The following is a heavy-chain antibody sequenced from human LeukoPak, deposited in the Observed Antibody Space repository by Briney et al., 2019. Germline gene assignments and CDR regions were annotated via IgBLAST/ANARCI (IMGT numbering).Heavy chain of an antibody. Sequence: GESLKISCKGSGYSFTSYWIGWVRQMPGKGLEWMGIIYPGDSDTRYSPSFQGQVTISADKSISTAYLQWSSLKASDTAMYYCARSIAAAGTQFWFDPWGQGTLVTVSS. CDR3: ARSIAAAGTQFWFDP. CDR1: GYSFTSYW. D-gene: IGHD6-13*01. V-gene: IGHV5-51*01. CDR2: IYPGDSDT. J-gene: IGHJ5*02.